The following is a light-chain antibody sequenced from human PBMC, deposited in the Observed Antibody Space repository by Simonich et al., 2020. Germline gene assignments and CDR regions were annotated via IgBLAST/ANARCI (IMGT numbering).Light chain of an antibody. CDR1: QSVLYSSNNKNN. Sequence: DIVMTQSPDSLAVSLGERATINCKSSQSVLYSSNNKNNLAWYQHKPGQPPKLLIYLASTRESGVPDRFSGSGSGTDFTLTISSLHAEDVAVYYCQQYYSTPYTFGQGTKLEIK. CDR2: LAS. CDR3: QQYYSTPYT. J-gene: IGKJ2*01. V-gene: IGKV4-1*01.